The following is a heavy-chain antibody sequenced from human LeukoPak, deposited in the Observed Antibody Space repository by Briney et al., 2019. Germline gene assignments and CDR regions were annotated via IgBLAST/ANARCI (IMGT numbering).Heavy chain of an antibody. CDR3: ASPQGGSSAYYFDY. V-gene: IGHV3-66*01. CDR2: IYSGGST. J-gene: IGHJ4*02. D-gene: IGHD6-6*01. Sequence: GGSLRLSCAAAGFTVSSNYMSWVRQAPGKGLEWVSFIYSGGSTYYADSVKGRFTISRDNSKNTLYLQMNSLRAEDTAVYYCASPQGGSSAYYFDYWGQGTLVTVSS. CDR1: GFTVSSNY.